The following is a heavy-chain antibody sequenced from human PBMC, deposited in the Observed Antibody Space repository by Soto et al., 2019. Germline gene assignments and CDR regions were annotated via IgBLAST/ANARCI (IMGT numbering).Heavy chain of an antibody. CDR2: ISSHGGST. V-gene: IGHV3-23*01. CDR3: AKVNSDFRTGYPTAY. Sequence: SVRLSCAASGFTFSLYSMTWVREAPGKGLEWVSAISSHGGSTHYADAVKGRFTISGDNSKNTLYLQMNSLRAEATAVYYCAKVNSDFRTGYPTAYWGHGTLVTVSS. J-gene: IGHJ4*01. D-gene: IGHD3-3*01. CDR1: GFTFSLYS.